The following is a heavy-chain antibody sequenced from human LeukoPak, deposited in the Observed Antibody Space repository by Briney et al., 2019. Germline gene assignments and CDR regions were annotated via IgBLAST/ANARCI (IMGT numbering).Heavy chain of an antibody. Sequence: SQTLSLTCAISGDSVSSNSAAWNWIRQSPSRGLEWLGRTYYGSKWYNDYAVSVKSRITINPDTSKNQFSLQLNSVTPEDTAVYYCARGVDGSSWFPPYYYYYMDVWGKGTTVTVSS. CDR3: ARGVDGSSWFPPYYYYYMDV. V-gene: IGHV6-1*01. D-gene: IGHD6-13*01. J-gene: IGHJ6*03. CDR2: TYYGSKWYN. CDR1: GDSVSSNSAA.